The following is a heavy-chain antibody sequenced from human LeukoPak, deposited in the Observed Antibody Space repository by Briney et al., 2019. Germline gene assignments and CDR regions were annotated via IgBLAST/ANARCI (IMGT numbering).Heavy chain of an antibody. Sequence: SETLSLTCTVSGGSISSYYWSWIRQPPGKGLEWIGYIYYSGSTNYNPSLKSRVTISVDTSKNQFSLKLSSVTAADTAVYYCARDGGYDAPDYWGQGTLVTVSS. D-gene: IGHD5-12*01. J-gene: IGHJ4*02. CDR1: GGSISSYY. CDR2: IYYSGST. V-gene: IGHV4-59*08. CDR3: ARDGGYDAPDY.